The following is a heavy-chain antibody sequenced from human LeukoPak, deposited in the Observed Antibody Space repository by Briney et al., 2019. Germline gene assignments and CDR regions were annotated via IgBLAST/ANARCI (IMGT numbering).Heavy chain of an antibody. J-gene: IGHJ5*02. V-gene: IGHV4-31*03. D-gene: IGHD4-17*01. Sequence: ASETLSLTCTVSGGSISSGGYYWSWIRQHPGKGLEWIGYIYYSGSTYYNPSLKSRVTISVDTSKNQFSLKLSSVTAADTAVYYCARHLTTVTTAWFDPWGQGTLVTVSS. CDR2: IYYSGST. CDR1: GGSISSGGYY. CDR3: ARHLTTVTTAWFDP.